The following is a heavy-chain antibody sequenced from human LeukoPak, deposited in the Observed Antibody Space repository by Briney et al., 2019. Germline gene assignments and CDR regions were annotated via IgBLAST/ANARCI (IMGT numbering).Heavy chain of an antibody. CDR3: VSGWYIDY. CDR1: GFTFSSYA. D-gene: IGHD6-19*01. Sequence: QSGGSLRLSCAASGFTFSSYAMHWVRQAPGKGLEWVAVISYDGSNKYYADSVKGRFTISRDNSKNALYLQMNSLRAEDTAIYYCVSGWYIDYWGQGTLVTVSS. V-gene: IGHV3-30*04. CDR2: ISYDGSNK. J-gene: IGHJ4*02.